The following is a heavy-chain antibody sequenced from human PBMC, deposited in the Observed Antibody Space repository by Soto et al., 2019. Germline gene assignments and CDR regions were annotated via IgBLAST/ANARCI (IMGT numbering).Heavy chain of an antibody. J-gene: IGHJ6*02. Sequence: QVQLQESGPGLVKPSQTLSLTCTVSGGSISSGDYYWSWIRQPPGKGLEWIGYIYYSGSTYYNPSLKSRVTISVDTSKNQFPLKLSSVTAADTAVYYCARDHLAYGDYVSYYGMDVWGQGTTVTVSS. CDR1: GGSISSGDYY. D-gene: IGHD4-17*01. CDR3: ARDHLAYGDYVSYYGMDV. CDR2: IYYSGST. V-gene: IGHV4-30-4*01.